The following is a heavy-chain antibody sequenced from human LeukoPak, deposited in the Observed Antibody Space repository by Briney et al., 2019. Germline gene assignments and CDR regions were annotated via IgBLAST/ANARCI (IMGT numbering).Heavy chain of an antibody. CDR2: IYSGGST. V-gene: IGHV3-53*01. D-gene: IGHD2-15*01. J-gene: IGHJ3*02. Sequence: GGSLRLSCAASGFTVSSNYMSWVRQAPGKGLEWVSVIYSGGSTYYADSVKGRFTISRDNSKNTLYFQMNSLRAEDTAVYYCARHLGGSHDAFDIWGQGTMVTVSS. CDR1: GFTVSSNY. CDR3: ARHLGGSHDAFDI.